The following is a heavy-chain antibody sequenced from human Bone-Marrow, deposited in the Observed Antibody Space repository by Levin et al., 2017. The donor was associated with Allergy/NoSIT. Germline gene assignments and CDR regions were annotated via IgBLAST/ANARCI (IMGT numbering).Heavy chain of an antibody. V-gene: IGHV3-30-3*01. Sequence: GGSLRLSCAASGFTFSSYAMHWVRQAPGKGLEWVAVISYDGSNKYYADSVKGRFTISRDNSKNTLYLQMNSLRAEDTAVYYCARGGPGSAFDIWGQGTMVTVSS. CDR3: ARGGPGSAFDI. J-gene: IGHJ3*02. CDR1: GFTFSSYA. D-gene: IGHD1-26*01. CDR2: ISYDGSNK.